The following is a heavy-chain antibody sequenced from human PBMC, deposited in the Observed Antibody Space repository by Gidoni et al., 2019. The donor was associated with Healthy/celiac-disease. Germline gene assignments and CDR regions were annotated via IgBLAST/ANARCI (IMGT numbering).Heavy chain of an antibody. CDR2: IYHSGST. CDR3: ARDPLGPIEVPDY. V-gene: IGHV4-4*02. CDR1: GGSLSSSNW. J-gene: IGHJ4*02. Sequence: QVQLQESGPGLVKPSRTLSLTCAVSGGSLSSSNWWSWVRQPPGKGLEWIGEIYHSGSTKYNTSLKSRVTISVEKSKNQFSRKLSSVTTADTAVYYCARDPLGPIEVPDYWGQGTLVTVSS.